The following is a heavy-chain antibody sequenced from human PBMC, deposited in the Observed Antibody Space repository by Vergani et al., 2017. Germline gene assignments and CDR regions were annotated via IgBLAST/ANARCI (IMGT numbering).Heavy chain of an antibody. Sequence: QVQLVQSGAEVKKPGASVKVSCKASGYTFTSYGISWVRQAPGQGLEWMGWISAYNGNTNYAQKLQGRVTMTTDTPTSTAYMELRSLRSDDTAVYYCARDLRQPSGLGYSYGYVDYWGQGTLVTVSS. J-gene: IGHJ4*02. V-gene: IGHV1-18*01. D-gene: IGHD5-18*01. CDR1: GYTFTSYG. CDR3: ARDLRQPSGLGYSYGYVDY. CDR2: ISAYNGNT.